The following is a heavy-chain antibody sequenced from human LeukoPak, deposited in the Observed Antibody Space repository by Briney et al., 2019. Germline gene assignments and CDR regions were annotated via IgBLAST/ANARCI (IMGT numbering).Heavy chain of an antibody. CDR2: INNSGST. V-gene: IGHV4-34*01. CDR3: ARGRPSYSSRRYNWFDP. D-gene: IGHD6-13*01. CDR1: GGSFSGYY. Sequence: SGTLSLTCAVYGGSFSGYYWSWIRQPPGKGLEWIGEINNSGSTNYNPSLKSRVTISVDTSKNQFSLKLSSVTAADTAVYYCARGRPSYSSRRYNWFDPWGQGTLVTVSS. J-gene: IGHJ5*02.